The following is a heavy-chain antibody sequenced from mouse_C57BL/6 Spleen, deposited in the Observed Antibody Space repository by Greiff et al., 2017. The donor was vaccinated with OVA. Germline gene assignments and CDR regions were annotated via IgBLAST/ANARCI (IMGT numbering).Heavy chain of an antibody. CDR3: TTSGGGGDY. D-gene: IGHD3-1*01. J-gene: IGHJ2*01. Sequence: VQLKQSGAELVRPGASVKLSCTASGFNIKDDYMHWVKQRPEQGLEWIGWIDPENGDTEYASKFQGKATITADTSSNTAYLQLSSLTSEDTAVYYCTTSGGGGDYWGQGTTLTVSS. V-gene: IGHV14-4*01. CDR1: GFNIKDDY. CDR2: IDPENGDT.